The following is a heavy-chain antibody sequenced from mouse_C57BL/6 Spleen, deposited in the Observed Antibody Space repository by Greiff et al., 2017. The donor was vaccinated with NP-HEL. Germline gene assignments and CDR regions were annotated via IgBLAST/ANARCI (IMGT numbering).Heavy chain of an antibody. Sequence: EVQLQQSGPELVKPGASVKISCKASGYTFTDYYMNWVKQSHGKSLEWIGDINPNNGGTSYNQKFKGKATLTVDKSSSTAYMELRSLTSEDSAVYYCARGYSPLDYWGQGTTLTVSS. CDR3: ARGYSPLDY. V-gene: IGHV1-26*01. CDR2: INPNNGGT. J-gene: IGHJ2*01. D-gene: IGHD2-12*01. CDR1: GYTFTDYY.